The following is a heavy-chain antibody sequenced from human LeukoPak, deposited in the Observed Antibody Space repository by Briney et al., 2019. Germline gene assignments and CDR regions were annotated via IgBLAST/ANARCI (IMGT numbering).Heavy chain of an antibody. CDR2: IYYSGST. D-gene: IGHD3-10*01. CDR3: ARHVYGSGQCNWFDP. J-gene: IGHJ5*02. Sequence: SETLSLTRTVSGGSISSYYWSWIRQPPGKGLERIGYIYYSGSTNYNPSLKSRVTISVDTSKNQFSLKLSSVTAADTAVYYCARHVYGSGQCNWFDPWGQGTLVTVSS. CDR1: GGSISSYY. V-gene: IGHV4-59*08.